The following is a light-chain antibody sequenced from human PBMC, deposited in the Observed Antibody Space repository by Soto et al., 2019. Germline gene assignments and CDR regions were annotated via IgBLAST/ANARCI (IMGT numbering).Light chain of an antibody. Sequence: DIQMTQSPSSLSASVGDRVTITCWASQSISSYLNGYQQKPGKAPKLLIYAASSLESGVPSRFRGSGSGRDVTLTISSLQPEDFATYYCHQRCSTPFTFGPGTKVDL. CDR3: HQRCSTPFT. CDR2: AAS. J-gene: IGKJ3*01. V-gene: IGKV1-39*01. CDR1: QSISSY.